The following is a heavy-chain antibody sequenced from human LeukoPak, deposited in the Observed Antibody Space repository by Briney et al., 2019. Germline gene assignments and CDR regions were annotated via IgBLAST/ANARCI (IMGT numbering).Heavy chain of an antibody. Sequence: GGTLRLSCAASGFTFSDYAIHWVRHCPGKGLEYVSTISGNGGSTFYANSVKGRFTISRDNSKNTLYLQMNSLRAEDTAVYYCARVRGIVANWFDPWGQGTLVTVSS. CDR3: ARVRGIVANWFDP. D-gene: IGHD2-21*01. J-gene: IGHJ5*02. V-gene: IGHV3-64*01. CDR1: GFTFSDYA. CDR2: ISGNGGST.